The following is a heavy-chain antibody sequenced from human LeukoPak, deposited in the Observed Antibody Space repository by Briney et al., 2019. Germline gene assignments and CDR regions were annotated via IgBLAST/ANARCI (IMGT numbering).Heavy chain of an antibody. CDR2: INSDGST. CDR1: GFTVSSNY. J-gene: IGHJ4*02. Sequence: QPGGSLRLSCAASGFTVSSNYMTWVRQAPGKGLEWVSLINSDGSTYYADSVKGRFTISRDHSKNTLYLHMNSLRAEDTAVYYCARDSSTWAFDQWGQGTLVTVSS. D-gene: IGHD1-1*01. V-gene: IGHV3-53*01. CDR3: ARDSSTWAFDQ.